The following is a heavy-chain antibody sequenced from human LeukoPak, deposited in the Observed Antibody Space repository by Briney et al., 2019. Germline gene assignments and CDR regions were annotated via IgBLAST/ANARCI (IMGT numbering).Heavy chain of an antibody. CDR1: GGSISSGSYY. J-gene: IGHJ4*02. CDR3: ARVLGYCSGGSCYGYFDY. CDR2: IYHSGST. D-gene: IGHD2-15*01. V-gene: IGHV4-39*07. Sequence: SGTLSLTCTVSGGSISSGSYYWSWIRQPAGKGLEWIGSIYHSGSTYYNPSLKSRVTISVDTSKNQFSLKLSSVTAADTAVYYCARVLGYCSGGSCYGYFDYWGQGTLVTVSS.